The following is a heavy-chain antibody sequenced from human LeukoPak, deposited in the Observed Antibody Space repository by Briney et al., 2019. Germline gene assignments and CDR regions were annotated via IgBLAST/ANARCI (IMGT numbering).Heavy chain of an antibody. Sequence: SETLSLTCTVSGGSNSSSSDYCGWIRQPPGKGLEWIGNIYYSGTTYYNPSLKSRVTISVDTSKNQFSLKLSSVTAADTAVYYCARPYGGNPGYFDYWGQGTLVTVSS. CDR3: ARPYGGNPGYFDY. CDR1: GGSNSSSSDY. D-gene: IGHD4-23*01. J-gene: IGHJ4*02. CDR2: IYYSGTT. V-gene: IGHV4-39*01.